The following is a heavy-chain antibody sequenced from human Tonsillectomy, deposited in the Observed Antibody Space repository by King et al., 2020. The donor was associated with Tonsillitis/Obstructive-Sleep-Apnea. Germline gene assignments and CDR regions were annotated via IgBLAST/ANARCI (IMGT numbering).Heavy chain of an antibody. Sequence: VQLVESGGGVVQPGRSLRLSCAASGFTFSSYAMHWVRQAPGKGLEWVAVISYDGSNKYYADSVKGRFTISRDNSKNTLYLQMNSLRAEDTAVYYCARDLRGPIGYCRSTSCYGNWFDPWGQGTLVTVSS. CDR3: ARDLRGPIGYCRSTSCYGNWFDP. D-gene: IGHD2-2*01. J-gene: IGHJ5*02. V-gene: IGHV3-30*04. CDR1: GFTFSSYA. CDR2: ISYDGSNK.